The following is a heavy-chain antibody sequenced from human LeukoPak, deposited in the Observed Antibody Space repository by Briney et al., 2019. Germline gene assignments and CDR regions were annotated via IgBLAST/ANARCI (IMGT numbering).Heavy chain of an antibody. V-gene: IGHV4-59*08. D-gene: IGHD3-9*01. Sequence: PSETLSLTCTVSGGSISSYYWSWIRQPPGKGLEWIGSIYYSGSTYYNSSLKSRLTISVDTSKNQFSLRLVSVTAADTAVYYCARQRRHFDWLSEGGYWGQGTLVTVSS. CDR3: ARQRRHFDWLSEGGY. CDR2: IYYSGST. J-gene: IGHJ4*02. CDR1: GGSISSYY.